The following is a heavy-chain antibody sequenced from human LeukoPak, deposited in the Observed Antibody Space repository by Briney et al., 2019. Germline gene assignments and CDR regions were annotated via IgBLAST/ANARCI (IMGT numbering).Heavy chain of an antibody. V-gene: IGHV1-24*01. Sequence: ASVKVSCKVSGYTLTELSMHWVRQAPGKGLEWMGGFDPEDGETIYAQKFQGRVTMTRDTSISTAYMELSRLRSDDTAVYYCARDRRNYDFWSGYPDYWGQGTLVTVSS. CDR3: ARDRRNYDFWSGYPDY. CDR1: GYTLTELS. CDR2: FDPEDGET. J-gene: IGHJ4*02. D-gene: IGHD3-3*01.